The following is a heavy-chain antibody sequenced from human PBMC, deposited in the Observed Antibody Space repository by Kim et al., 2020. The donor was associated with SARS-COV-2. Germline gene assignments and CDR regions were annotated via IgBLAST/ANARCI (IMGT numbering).Heavy chain of an antibody. CDR2: ISYDGSNK. V-gene: IGHV3-30*04. D-gene: IGHD3-10*01. J-gene: IGHJ4*02. CDR1: GFTFSSYA. Sequence: GGSLRLSCAASGFTFSSYAMHWVRQAPGKGLGWVAVISYDGSNKYYADSVKGRFTISRDNSKNTLYLQMNSLRAEDTAVYYCARDYGSGSYYPSFVGYWGQGTLVTVSS. CDR3: ARDYGSGSYYPSFVGY.